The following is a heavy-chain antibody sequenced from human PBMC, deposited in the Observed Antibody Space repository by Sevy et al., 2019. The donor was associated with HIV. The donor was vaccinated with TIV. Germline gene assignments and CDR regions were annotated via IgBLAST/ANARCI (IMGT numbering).Heavy chain of an antibody. CDR2: ISRSGTTT. J-gene: IGHJ6*02. Sequence: GGSLKLSCAASGLNFSKYSFNWVRHAPEKGLEWISHISRSGTTTYYAESVKGRFTVSRDNAKNSLYLQMSSLRDEDTAVYYCARDYDFWSGYTALSYYSLSYYYGMDVWGQGTTVTSP. CDR3: ARDYDFWSGYTALSYYSLSYYYGMDV. CDR1: GLNFSKYS. V-gene: IGHV3-48*02. D-gene: IGHD3-3*01.